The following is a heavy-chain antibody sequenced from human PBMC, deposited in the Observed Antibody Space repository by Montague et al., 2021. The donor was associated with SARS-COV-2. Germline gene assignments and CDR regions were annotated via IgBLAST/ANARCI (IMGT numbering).Heavy chain of an antibody. CDR3: SRQTNWGSPGYIDL. CDR1: GSSIISTTSN. CDR2: IYYTANT. Sequence: SETLSLTCTVSGSSIISTTSNWGWIRQPPGKGLEWIGSIYYTANTYYTPSLKTRVTISVDTSKNQFSLRLRPVTAADTSVFYCSRQTNWGSPGYIDLWGRGTLVTVSS. V-gene: IGHV4-39*01. J-gene: IGHJ2*01. D-gene: IGHD7-27*01.